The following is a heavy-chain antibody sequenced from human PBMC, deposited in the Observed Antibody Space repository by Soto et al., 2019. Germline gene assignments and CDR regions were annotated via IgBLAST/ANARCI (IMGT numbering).Heavy chain of an antibody. CDR3: ARDKADHTVTTFRWFDP. Sequence: QVQLVQSGAEVKKPGSSVKVSCKASGGTFSSYAISWVRQAPGQGLEWMGGIIPIFGTANYAQKFQGRVTITADESTSTAYMELSSLRSEDTAVYYCARDKADHTVTTFRWFDPWGQGTLVTVSS. V-gene: IGHV1-69*01. CDR1: GGTFSSYA. D-gene: IGHD4-17*01. J-gene: IGHJ5*02. CDR2: IIPIFGTA.